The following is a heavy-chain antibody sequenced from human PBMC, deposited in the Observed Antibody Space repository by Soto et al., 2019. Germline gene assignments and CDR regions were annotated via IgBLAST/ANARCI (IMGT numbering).Heavy chain of an antibody. V-gene: IGHV1-18*01. CDR3: AYSSGYYGTYYFDY. D-gene: IGHD3-22*01. J-gene: IGHJ4*02. CDR2: ISAYNGNT. CDR1: GYTFTSYG. Sequence: ASVKVSCKASGYTFTSYGISWVRQAPGQGLERMGWISAYNGNTNYAQKLQGRVTMTTDTSTSTAYMELRSLRSDDTAVYYCAYSSGYYGTYYFDYWGQGTLVTVSS.